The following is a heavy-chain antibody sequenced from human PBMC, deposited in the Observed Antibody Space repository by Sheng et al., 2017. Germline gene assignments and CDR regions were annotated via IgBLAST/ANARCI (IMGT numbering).Heavy chain of an antibody. V-gene: IGHV3-66*02. CDR3: ARPFGEWTGGGDY. CDR1: GFTVSSNY. CDR2: IYSGGST. Sequence: EVQLVESGGGLVQPGGSLRLSCAASGFTVSSNYMSWVRQAPGKGLEWVSVIYSGGSTYYADSVKGRFTISRDNSKNTLYLQMNSLRAEDTAVYYCARPFGEWTGGGDYWGQGTLVTVSS. J-gene: IGHJ4*02. D-gene: IGHD3-10*01.